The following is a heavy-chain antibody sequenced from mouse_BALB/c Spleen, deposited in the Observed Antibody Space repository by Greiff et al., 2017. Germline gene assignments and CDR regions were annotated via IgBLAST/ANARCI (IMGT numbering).Heavy chain of an antibody. CDR1: GFTFSSFG. Sequence: EVHLVESGGGLVQPGGSRKLSCAASGFTFSSFGMHWVRQAPEKGLEWVAYISSGSSTIYYADTVKGRFTISRDNPKNTLFLQMTSLRSEDTAMYYCARSYYGNMDYWGQGTSVTVSS. CDR2: ISSGSSTI. D-gene: IGHD2-1*01. CDR3: ARSYYGNMDY. J-gene: IGHJ4*01. V-gene: IGHV5-17*02.